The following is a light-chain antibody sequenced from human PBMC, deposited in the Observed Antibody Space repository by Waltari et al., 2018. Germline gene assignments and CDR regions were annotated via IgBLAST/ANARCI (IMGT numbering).Light chain of an antibody. CDR2: WAS. J-gene: IGKJ1*01. V-gene: IGKV4-1*01. CDR3: QQYYDTPWT. Sequence: DIVMTQSPDSLDVSLGARATINCKSSQNVLYRSNSKNYLAWYQEKPGQPPKVLIYWASTREYGVPDRFTGSGSGTYFTLTISSLQAEDVAVYYCQQYYDTPWTFGQGTKVEIK. CDR1: QNVLYRSNSKNY.